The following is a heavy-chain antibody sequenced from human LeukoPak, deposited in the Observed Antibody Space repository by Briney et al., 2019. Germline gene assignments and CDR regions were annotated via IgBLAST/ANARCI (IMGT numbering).Heavy chain of an antibody. CDR3: AKDERKPVTATVTTLGNLDY. V-gene: IGHV3-30*02. Sequence: GGSLRLSCAASGFSFGRYGMHWVRQAPGKGLEWVTFIPYDGSNKYYADSVRGRFTISRDNSKNTLYLHMNSLRAEDTAVYYCAKDERKPVTATVTTLGNLDYWGQGTLVTVSS. D-gene: IGHD4-17*01. CDR1: GFSFGRYG. J-gene: IGHJ4*02. CDR2: IPYDGSNK.